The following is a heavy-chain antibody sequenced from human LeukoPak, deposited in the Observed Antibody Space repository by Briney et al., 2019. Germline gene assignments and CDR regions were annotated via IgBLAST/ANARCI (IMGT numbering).Heavy chain of an antibody. CDR3: AKSGDWSSKTFDY. Sequence: GGSLRLSCAASGFPFSNFAMNWVRQAPGKGLQWVSSISGSGGSTYNADSVKGRFTISRDNSKNTLYLEMSTLIAEDTAVYYCAKSGDWSSKTFDYWGQGTLVTVSS. CDR2: ISGSGGST. CDR1: GFPFSNFA. D-gene: IGHD2-21*02. V-gene: IGHV3-23*01. J-gene: IGHJ4*02.